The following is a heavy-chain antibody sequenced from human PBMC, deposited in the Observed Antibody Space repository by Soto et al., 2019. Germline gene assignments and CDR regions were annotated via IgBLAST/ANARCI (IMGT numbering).Heavy chain of an antibody. J-gene: IGHJ4*02. Sequence: QVQLQQWGAGLLKPSETLSLTCAVYGGSFSGYYWTWIRQPPGKGLEWIGEIHPSGSTNYNPSLKSRVTISADTSKNQFSLKLTSVTAADTAVYYCARGRPNPRNNYHDYVWGSNRYTNYFDYWGQGTLVTVSS. CDR2: IHPSGST. CDR1: GGSFSGYY. V-gene: IGHV4-34*02. D-gene: IGHD3-16*02. CDR3: ARGRPNPRNNYHDYVWGSNRYTNYFDY.